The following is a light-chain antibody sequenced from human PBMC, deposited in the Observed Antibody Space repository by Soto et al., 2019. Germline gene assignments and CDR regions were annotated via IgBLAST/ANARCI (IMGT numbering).Light chain of an antibody. CDR3: TSYTTSSTLRYV. CDR1: NSDVDGYNY. V-gene: IGLV2-14*01. CDR2: DVS. Sequence: QSVLTQPASVSGFPGQSITISCTGTNSDVDGYNYVSWFRQHPGKAPKLVIYDVSNRPSGVSSRFSGSKSGNTASLTISGLQAEDEADYYCTSYTTSSTLRYVFGTGTKVTVL. J-gene: IGLJ1*01.